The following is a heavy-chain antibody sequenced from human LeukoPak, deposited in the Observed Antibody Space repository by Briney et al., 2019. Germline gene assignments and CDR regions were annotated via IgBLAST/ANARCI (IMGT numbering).Heavy chain of an antibody. D-gene: IGHD3-10*02. V-gene: IGHV4-4*07. CDR2: IYTSGST. J-gene: IGHJ2*01. Sequence: TSSETLSLTCTVSGGSISSYYWSWIRQPAGKGLEWIGRIYTSGSTYYNPSLKSRVTMSVDTSKNQFSLKLSSVTAADTAVYYCARMFARNWYFDLWGRGTLVTVSS. CDR1: GGSISSYY. CDR3: ARMFARNWYFDL.